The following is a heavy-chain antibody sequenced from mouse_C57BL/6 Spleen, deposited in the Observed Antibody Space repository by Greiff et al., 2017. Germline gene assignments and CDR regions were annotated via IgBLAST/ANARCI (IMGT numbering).Heavy chain of an antibody. CDR3: ASAGSRRDY. V-gene: IGHV1-26*01. J-gene: IGHJ2*01. CDR2: INPNNGGT. Sequence: VQLQPSGPELVKPGASVKISCKASGYTFTDYYMNWVKQSHGKSLEWLGDINPNNGGTSYNQKFKGKATLTVDKSSSTAYMELRSLTSEDSAVYYCASAGSRRDYWGQGTTLTVSS. CDR1: GYTFTDYY. D-gene: IGHD1-1*01.